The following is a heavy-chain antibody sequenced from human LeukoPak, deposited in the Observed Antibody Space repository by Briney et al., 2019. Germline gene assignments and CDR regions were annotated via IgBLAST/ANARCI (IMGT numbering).Heavy chain of an antibody. J-gene: IGHJ4*02. CDR1: GYIYSGFY. V-gene: IGHV1-2*02. D-gene: IGHD4-17*01. Sequence: ASVKVSCKASGYIYSGFYMHWVRQAPGQGLEWMGWINPKTGGTNYAQRFQGRVTLTRGTSSSTTYMEPARLTSDDTAVYYCAELTGDPNYWGQGTLVTVSS. CDR2: INPKTGGT. CDR3: AELTGDPNY.